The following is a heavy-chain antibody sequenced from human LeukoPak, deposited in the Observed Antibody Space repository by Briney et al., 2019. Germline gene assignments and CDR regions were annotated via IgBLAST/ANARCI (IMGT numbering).Heavy chain of an antibody. D-gene: IGHD2-2*01. CDR1: GGSISSGSYY. J-gene: IGHJ5*02. CDR3: AREAYCSSTSCPNWIDP. Sequence: SQTLSLTCTVSGGSISSGSYYWSWIRQPAGKGLEWIGRIYTSGSTNYNPSLKSRVTISVDTSKNQFSLKLSSVTAADTAVYYCAREAYCSSTSCPNWIDPWGQGTLVTVSS. CDR2: IYTSGST. V-gene: IGHV4-61*02.